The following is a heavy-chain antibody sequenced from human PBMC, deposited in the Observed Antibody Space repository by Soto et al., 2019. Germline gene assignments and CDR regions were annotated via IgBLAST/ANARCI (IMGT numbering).Heavy chain of an antibody. D-gene: IGHD3-16*01. Sequence: QVQLVQSGVEVKKPGASVKVSCKAMGYIFTNYGLSWVRQAPGEGPEWLGWISAYNGHTNYAPKVQDRVTLTTDTSAPTAYLGLRSLRSDDAAVYYCVRGDGGYFDQWGQGTLVLVSS. CDR1: GYIFTNYG. CDR3: VRGDGGYFDQ. V-gene: IGHV1-18*01. J-gene: IGHJ4*02. CDR2: ISAYNGHT.